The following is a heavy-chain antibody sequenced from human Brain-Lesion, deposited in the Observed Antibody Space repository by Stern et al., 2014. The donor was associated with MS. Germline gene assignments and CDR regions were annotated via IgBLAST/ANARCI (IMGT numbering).Heavy chain of an antibody. CDR1: GYIFNGYY. Sequence: VQLVESGAEVKKPGASVKVSCKTSGYIFNGYYIHWVRQAPGQGLEWMAWINPKTGGTKYAQKFQGRVTMSRDTSISTAYVELSSLTSDDTAVYYCARDQRGITIFGVVTDYYYLGMDVWGQGTTVTVSS. D-gene: IGHD3-3*01. CDR2: INPKTGGT. CDR3: ARDQRGITIFGVVTDYYYLGMDV. V-gene: IGHV1-2*02. J-gene: IGHJ6*02.